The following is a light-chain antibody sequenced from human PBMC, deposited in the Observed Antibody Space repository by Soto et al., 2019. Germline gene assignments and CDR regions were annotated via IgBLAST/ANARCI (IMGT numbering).Light chain of an antibody. CDR2: DAS. CDR1: QSISNW. CDR3: QQSRSFPRP. J-gene: IGKJ1*01. V-gene: IGKV1-5*01. Sequence: LTQSPASLSVAAVERVTITCRASQSISNWLAWYQQKPGKAPRLLISDASSLESGVPSRFSGSGSGTDYTLTISSLKPEDFAVYACQQSRSFPRPFGPGTKVDIK.